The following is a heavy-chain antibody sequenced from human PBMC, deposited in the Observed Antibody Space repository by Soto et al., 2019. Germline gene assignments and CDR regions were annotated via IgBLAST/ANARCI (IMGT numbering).Heavy chain of an antibody. CDR3: ARTVHIDPPAFVY. CDR1: GGTFNTYA. J-gene: IGHJ4*02. CDR2: ISPMFGAA. D-gene: IGHD3-9*01. Sequence: QVQLVQSGAEMKKPGSSVKVSCQSSGGTFNTYAMNWVRQAPGQGPEWMGDISPMFGAANYAPKFEGRVTITADESTSTSYIQLSSLTSEDTALYFCARTVHIDPPAFVYRGQGTLVTVSS. V-gene: IGHV1-69*19.